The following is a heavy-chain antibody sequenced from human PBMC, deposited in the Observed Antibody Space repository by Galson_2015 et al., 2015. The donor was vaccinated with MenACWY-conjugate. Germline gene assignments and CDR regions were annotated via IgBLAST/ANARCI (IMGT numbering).Heavy chain of an antibody. V-gene: IGHV3-74*03. J-gene: IGHJ2*01. CDR2: INTDESLT. Sequence: SLRLSCAASGFTFSSYWMHWVRQAPGEGLVWVSRINTDESLTTYADSVKGRFTISRDNAKNTLYLQMNSLRAEDTAVYYCARELRNYWYFDLWGRGTLVNVSS. CDR1: GFTFSSYW. CDR3: ARELRNYWYFDL.